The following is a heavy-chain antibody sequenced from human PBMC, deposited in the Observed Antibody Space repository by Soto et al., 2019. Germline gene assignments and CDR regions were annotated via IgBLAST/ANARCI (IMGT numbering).Heavy chain of an antibody. D-gene: IGHD1-1*01. Sequence: DVQLVESGGGLIQPGESLRLSCAAFGLTISGKTYVAWVRQAPGKGLEWVSALCDVDGSFYADSVTGRFTTSSDSSNTTVYLQMNDLRPDDTAVYYCATWHEREHAFDVWGQGTTVTISS. V-gene: IGHV3-53*01. CDR3: ATWHEREHAFDV. J-gene: IGHJ3*01. CDR1: GLTISGKTY. CDR2: LCDVDGS.